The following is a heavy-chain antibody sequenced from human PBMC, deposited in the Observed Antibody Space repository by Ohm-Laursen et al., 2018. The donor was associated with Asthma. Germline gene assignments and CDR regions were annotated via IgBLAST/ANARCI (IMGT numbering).Heavy chain of an antibody. CDR3: ARSRDSGSSNWFDP. CDR1: GGSISSGDYY. Sequence: TLSLTWTVSGGSISSGDYYWSWIRQPPGKGLEWIGDIYYRGSAYYNQSLKSRVTISVDTSKNQFSLKLSSVNAADTAVYYCARSRDSGSSNWFDPWGQGTLVTVSS. D-gene: IGHD1-26*01. V-gene: IGHV4-30-4*01. CDR2: IYYRGSA. J-gene: IGHJ5*02.